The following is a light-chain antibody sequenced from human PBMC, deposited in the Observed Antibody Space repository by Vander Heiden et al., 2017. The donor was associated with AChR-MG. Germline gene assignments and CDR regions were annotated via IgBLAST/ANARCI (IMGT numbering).Light chain of an antibody. CDR2: DVS. Sequence: QSALTQPASVSGSPGQSITISCTGTSSDVGGYNYVSWYQQHPGKAPKLMIYDVSKRPSGVSNRFSGSKSGNTASLTISGLQAEDEADYYCSSYTSSSTPVVFGGGTKLNVL. V-gene: IGLV2-14*01. CDR3: SSYTSSSTPVV. J-gene: IGLJ2*01. CDR1: SSDVGGYNY.